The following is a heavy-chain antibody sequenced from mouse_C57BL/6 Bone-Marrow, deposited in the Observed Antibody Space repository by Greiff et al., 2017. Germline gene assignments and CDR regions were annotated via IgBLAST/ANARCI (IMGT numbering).Heavy chain of an antibody. V-gene: IGHV1-50*01. Sequence: QVQLQQPGAELVKPGASVKLSCKASGYTFTSYWMQWVKQRPGQGLEWIGEIDPSDSYTNYNQKFKGKATLTVDTSSSTAYLPLSSLTSEDSAVYYCARGGLRRRRRVVWDYWGQGTTLTVSS. CDR2: IDPSDSYT. CDR3: ARGGLRRRRRVVWDY. D-gene: IGHD2-2*01. CDR1: GYTFTSYW. J-gene: IGHJ2*01.